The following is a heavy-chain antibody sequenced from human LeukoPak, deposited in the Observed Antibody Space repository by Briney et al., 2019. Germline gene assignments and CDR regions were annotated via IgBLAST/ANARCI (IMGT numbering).Heavy chain of an antibody. CDR2: ISSSGSNI. V-gene: IGHV3-48*01. CDR3: ARVNPTYDY. J-gene: IGHJ4*02. CDR1: GFTFSSYN. Sequence: GGSLRLSCAASGFTFSSYNMNWVRQAPGKGLEWVSYISSSGSNIYYADSVKGRFTISRDNAENSLYLQMNSLRTDDTAVYYCARVNPTYDYWGQGTLVTVSS.